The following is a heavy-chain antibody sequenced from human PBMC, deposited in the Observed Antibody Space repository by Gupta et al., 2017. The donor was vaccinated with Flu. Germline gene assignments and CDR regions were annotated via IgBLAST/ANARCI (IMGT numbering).Heavy chain of an antibody. CDR1: GGTFSSYA. CDR2: INPIFGTA. Sequence: QVQLVQSSAAVTKPVSSVKLSCNASGGTFSSYAISAVRQAPGQGLEWMGGINPIFGTANYAQKFQGRVTITADKSTSTAYMELSSLRSEDTAVYYCARDPTNCSGGSCYSSYYYGMDVWGQGTTVTVSS. D-gene: IGHD2-15*01. J-gene: IGHJ6*02. V-gene: IGHV1-69*14. CDR3: ARDPTNCSGGSCYSSYYYGMDV.